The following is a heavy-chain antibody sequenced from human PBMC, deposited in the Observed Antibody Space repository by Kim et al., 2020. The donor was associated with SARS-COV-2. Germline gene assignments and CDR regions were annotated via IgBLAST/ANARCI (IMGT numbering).Heavy chain of an antibody. D-gene: IGHD2-2*01. V-gene: IGHV3-74*01. CDR2: INSDGSST. CDR3: ARAGGYCSSTSCYGDLYYYYGMDV. J-gene: IGHJ6*02. CDR1: GFTFSSYW. Sequence: GGSLRHSCAASGFTFSSYWMHWVRQAPGKGLVWVSRINSDGSSTSYADSVKGRFTISRDNAKNTLYLQMNSLRAEDTAVYYCARAGGYCSSTSCYGDLYYYYGMDVWGQGTTVTVSS.